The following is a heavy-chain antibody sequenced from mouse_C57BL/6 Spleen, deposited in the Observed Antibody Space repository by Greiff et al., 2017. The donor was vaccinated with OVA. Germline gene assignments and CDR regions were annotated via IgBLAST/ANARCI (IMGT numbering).Heavy chain of an antibody. V-gene: IGHV1-15*01. Sequence: QVQLQQSGAELVRPGASVTLSCKASGYTFTDYEMHWVKQTPVHGLEWIGAIDPETGGTAYNQKFKGKAILTADKSSSTAYMELRSLTSEDSAVYYCTRNYGPTYYYAMDYWGQGTSVTVSS. D-gene: IGHD1-1*01. CDR3: TRNYGPTYYYAMDY. CDR2: IDPETGGT. CDR1: GYTFTDYE. J-gene: IGHJ4*01.